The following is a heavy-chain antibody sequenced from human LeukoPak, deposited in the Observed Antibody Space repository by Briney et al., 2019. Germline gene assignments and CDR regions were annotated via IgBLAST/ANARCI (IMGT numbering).Heavy chain of an antibody. Sequence: PGGSLRLSSAASGFTLSSYWMHWVRQAPGKGLVWVSHINIDGSNTRYADSVKGRFTISRDNAENTLYLQMNSLRVDDTAVYYCATSRTFDYWGQGTLVTVSS. CDR2: INIDGSNT. V-gene: IGHV3-74*01. CDR1: GFTLSSYW. J-gene: IGHJ4*02. CDR3: ATSRTFDY.